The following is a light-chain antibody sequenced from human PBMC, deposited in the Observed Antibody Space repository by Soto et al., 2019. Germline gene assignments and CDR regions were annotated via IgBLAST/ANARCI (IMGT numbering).Light chain of an antibody. CDR3: QQCSNWSWT. Sequence: TVLTQSPANLRLSPAPGATLSTRASQSVSSYLAWYQQKPGQAPRLLIYDASNRATGIPARFSGSGSGTDFTLTFSSLEPEDLAVYYFQQCSNWSWTFGQGTKVDI. V-gene: IGKV3-11*01. CDR2: DAS. CDR1: QSVSSY. J-gene: IGKJ1*01.